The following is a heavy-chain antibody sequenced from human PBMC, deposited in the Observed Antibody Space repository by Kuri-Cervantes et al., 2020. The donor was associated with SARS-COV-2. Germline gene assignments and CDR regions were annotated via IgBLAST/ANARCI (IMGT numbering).Heavy chain of an antibody. CDR3: ARLRGQNDWLFRGDYYYYYMDV. CDR2: INHSGST. CDR1: GGSFSGYY. V-gene: IGHV4-34*01. J-gene: IGHJ6*03. Sequence: SETLSLTCAVYGGSFSGYYWSWIRQPPGKGLEWIGEINHSGSTNYNPSLKSRVTISVDTSKNQFSLKLSSVTAADTAVYYCARLRGQNDWLFRGDYYYYYMDVWGKGTTVTVSS. D-gene: IGHD3-9*01.